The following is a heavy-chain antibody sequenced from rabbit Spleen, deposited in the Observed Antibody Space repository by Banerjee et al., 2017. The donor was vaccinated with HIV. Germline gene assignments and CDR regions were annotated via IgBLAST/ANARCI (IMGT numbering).Heavy chain of an antibody. D-gene: IGHD2-1*01. J-gene: IGHJ4*01. CDR3: ARGSATMTMVITGYYLSL. CDR2: TNGIT. V-gene: IGHV1S64*01. Sequence: TNGITYYASWVNGRFSISRENAQNTVFLRMTSLTAADTATYFCARGSATMTMVITGYYLSLWGQGTLVTVS.